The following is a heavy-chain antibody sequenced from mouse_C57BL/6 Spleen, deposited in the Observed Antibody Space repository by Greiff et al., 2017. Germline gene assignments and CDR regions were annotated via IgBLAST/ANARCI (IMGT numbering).Heavy chain of an antibody. CDR2: IDPNSGGT. Sequence: QVQLQQPGAELVKPGASVKLSCKASGYTFTSYWMHWVKQRPGRGLEWIGRIDPNSGGTKYNEKFKSKATLTVDKPSSTAYMQLSSLTYEDSAVYYCARGGSNCEGNYFGYWGQGTTLTVSS. J-gene: IGHJ2*01. V-gene: IGHV1-72*01. D-gene: IGHD2-5*01. CDR3: ARGGSNCEGNYFGY. CDR1: GYTFTSYW.